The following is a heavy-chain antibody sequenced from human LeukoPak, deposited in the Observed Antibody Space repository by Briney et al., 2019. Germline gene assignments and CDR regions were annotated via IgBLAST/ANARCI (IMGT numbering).Heavy chain of an antibody. J-gene: IGHJ4*02. Sequence: SVKVSCKASGGTFSSYAISWVRQAPGQGLEWIGGIIPIFGTANYAQKFQGRVTITADESTSTAYMELSSLRSEDTAVCYCASGTGGYCSSTSCLDFDYWGQGTLVTVPS. CDR3: ASGTGGYCSSTSCLDFDY. CDR2: IIPIFGTA. V-gene: IGHV1-69*13. D-gene: IGHD2-2*01. CDR1: GGTFSSYA.